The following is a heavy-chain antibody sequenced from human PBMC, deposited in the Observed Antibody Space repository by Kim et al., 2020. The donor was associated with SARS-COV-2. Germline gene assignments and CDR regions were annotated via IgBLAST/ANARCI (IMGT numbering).Heavy chain of an antibody. D-gene: IGHD6-19*01. CDR2: VSGDGGTT. CDR3: AKASGWLPRD. J-gene: IGHJ4*02. CDR1: GFTFADSV. V-gene: IGHV3-43*02. Sequence: GGSLRLSCAASGFTFADSVMHWVRQAPGKGLEWVALVSGDGGTTYYADSVKGRFTISRDNSKDSLYLQMNSLRTDDTAFYYCAKASGWLPRDWGQGPLVTLSA.